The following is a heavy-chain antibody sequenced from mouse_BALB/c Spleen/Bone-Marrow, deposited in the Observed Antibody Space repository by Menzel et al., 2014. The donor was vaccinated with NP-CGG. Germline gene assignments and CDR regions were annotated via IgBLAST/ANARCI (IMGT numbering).Heavy chain of an antibody. V-gene: IGHV4-1*02. CDR2: INPDSSTI. CDR3: SRLGYYGGFAH. Sequence: VQLKDSGGGLVQPGGSLKLSCAASGFDFSRYWMSWVRQAPGKGLQWIGEINPDSSTINYTPSLKDKFIISRDNAKNTLYLQMSKVRSEDTGLYYCSRLGYYGGFAHWGQGTLVTVSA. J-gene: IGHJ3*01. CDR1: GFDFSRYW. D-gene: IGHD2-3*01.